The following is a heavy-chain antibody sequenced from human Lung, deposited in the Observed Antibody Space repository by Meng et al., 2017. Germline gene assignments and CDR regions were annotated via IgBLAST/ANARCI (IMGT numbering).Heavy chain of an antibody. CDR2: INHSGST. V-gene: IGHV4-34*01. Sequence: VQLHRWCSERSKPPDTLSLPCVVSGGSFSYYYWSWIRQPPGKGLEWIGEINHSGSTNYNPSLGSRATISVDTSQNILSLKLSSVTAADSAVYYCARGPTTMAHDFDYWGQGTLVTVSS. CDR1: GGSFSYYY. CDR3: ARGPTTMAHDFDY. D-gene: IGHD4-11*01. J-gene: IGHJ4*02.